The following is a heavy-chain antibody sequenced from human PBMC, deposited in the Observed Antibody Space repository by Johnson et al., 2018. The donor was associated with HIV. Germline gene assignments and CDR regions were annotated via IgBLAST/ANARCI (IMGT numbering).Heavy chain of an antibody. J-gene: IGHJ3*02. Sequence: QVQLVESGGGVVQPGRSLRLSCVASGFTFSSYGMHWVRQTPGKGLAWVAFIRYDGSNKYYPDSVKGRCTISRDNSKNTLYVQRNSLRAEDTAVYYCAKAREYDSTGHDAFDIWGQGTMVTVSS. CDR3: AKAREYDSTGHDAFDI. CDR1: GFTFSSYG. D-gene: IGHD3-22*01. V-gene: IGHV3-30*02. CDR2: IRYDGSNK.